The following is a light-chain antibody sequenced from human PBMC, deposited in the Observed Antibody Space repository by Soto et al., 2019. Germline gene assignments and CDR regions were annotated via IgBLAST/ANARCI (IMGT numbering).Light chain of an antibody. V-gene: IGKV1-9*01. CDR2: AAS. CDR1: QGISSY. J-gene: IGKJ2*01. CDR3: QQLNSYPYT. Sequence: DIQLTQSPSFLSASVGDRVTITCRASQGISSYLAWYQQKPGKAPELLIYAASTLQSGVPSRFSGSGSGTEFTLTIGSLQPEDFATYYCQQLNSYPYTFGQGTKLEIK.